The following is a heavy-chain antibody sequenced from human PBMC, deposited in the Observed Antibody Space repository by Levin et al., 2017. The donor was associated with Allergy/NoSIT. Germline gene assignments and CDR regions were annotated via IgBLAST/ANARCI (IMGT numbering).Heavy chain of an antibody. CDR1: GFTFNNAW. J-gene: IGHJ3*02. Sequence: SCATSGFTFNNAWITWVRQAPGKGLEWVGRIKSKTNAGTTDYAAPVKGRFTISRDDSKNTLYLQMNDLKTEDTAVYYCTTASIPGHWDDAFGIWGQGTMVTVSS. D-gene: IGHD7-27*01. CDR2: IKSKTNAGTT. V-gene: IGHV3-15*01. CDR3: TTASIPGHWDDAFGI.